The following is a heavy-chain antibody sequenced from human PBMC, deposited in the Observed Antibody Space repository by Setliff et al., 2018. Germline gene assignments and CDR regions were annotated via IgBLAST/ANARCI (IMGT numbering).Heavy chain of an antibody. CDR2: ISGYNGNT. V-gene: IGHV1-18*01. J-gene: IGHJ4*02. CDR3: ARVPRLEWLLPTFDS. CDR1: GYTFISYG. Sequence: ASVKVSCKTSGYTFISYGISWVRQAPGQGLEWMGWISGYNGNTDYAKSFQGRVTMTTDTSTSTAYMELRSLRSDDTAVYYCARVPRLEWLLPTFDSWGQGTLVTVSS. D-gene: IGHD3-3*01.